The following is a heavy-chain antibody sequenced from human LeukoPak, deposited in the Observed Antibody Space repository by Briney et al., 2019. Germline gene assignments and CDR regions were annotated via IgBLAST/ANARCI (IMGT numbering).Heavy chain of an antibody. CDR2: ISDSGGYT. D-gene: IGHD1-26*01. CDR1: GLTFRTYA. J-gene: IGHJ4*02. Sequence: GGSLRLSCAASGLTFRTYAMSWVRQAPGKGLEWVSSISDSGGYTFYADSVKGRFTISRDNSKKMVYLQMNSLRAEDTAVYYCAFNWIGLLSGYFDHWGQGTLVPVSS. V-gene: IGHV3-23*01. CDR3: AFNWIGLLSGYFDH.